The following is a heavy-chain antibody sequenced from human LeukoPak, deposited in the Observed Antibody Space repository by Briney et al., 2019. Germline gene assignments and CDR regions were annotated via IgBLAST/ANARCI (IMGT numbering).Heavy chain of an antibody. J-gene: IGHJ5*02. CDR1: GYTFTSYD. CDR3: ARGVSGVTPP. V-gene: IGHV1-18*01. D-gene: IGHD4-23*01. CDR2: INTNNGNT. Sequence: ASVKVSCKTSGYTFTSYDISWVRQAPGQRPEWLGWINTNNGNTHYAQSLQDRVTLTTDTSTSTAYMELRSLKSDDTAVYYCARGVSGVTPPWGQGTLVIVSS.